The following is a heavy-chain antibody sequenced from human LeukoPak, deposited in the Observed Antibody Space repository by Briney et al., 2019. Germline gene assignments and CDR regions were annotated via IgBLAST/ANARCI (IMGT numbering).Heavy chain of an antibody. J-gene: IGHJ4*02. Sequence: PGGSLRLSCAASGFTFSDYYMSWIRQAPGKGLEWVSCISSSASTIDYADSVKGRFTVSRDNAKNSLYLQMNSLRAEDTAVYYCASQGRRDGYNPLVYWGQGTLVTVSS. CDR2: ISSSASTI. D-gene: IGHD5-24*01. CDR3: ASQGRRDGYNPLVY. CDR1: GFTFSDYY. V-gene: IGHV3-11*01.